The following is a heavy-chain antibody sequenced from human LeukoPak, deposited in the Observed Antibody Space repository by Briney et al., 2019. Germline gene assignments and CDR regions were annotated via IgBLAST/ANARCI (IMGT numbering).Heavy chain of an antibody. CDR2: IWYDGSNK. Sequence: GGSLRLFCAASGFTFSSYGMHWVRQAPGKGLEWVAVIWYDGSNKYYADSVKGRFTISRNNSKNTLYLQMNSLRAEDTAVYYCASSGYQSLQFDYWGQGTLVTVSS. J-gene: IGHJ4*02. CDR1: GFTFSSYG. D-gene: IGHD2-2*01. V-gene: IGHV3-33*01. CDR3: ASSGYQSLQFDY.